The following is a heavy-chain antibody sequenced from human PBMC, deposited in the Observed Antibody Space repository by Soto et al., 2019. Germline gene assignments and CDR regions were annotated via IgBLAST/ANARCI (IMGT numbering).Heavy chain of an antibody. D-gene: IGHD3-22*01. Sequence: LLVQSGAEVKKPGSSVKVSCKASGGNPGNSAISWVRQAPGQGLEWVGGIIPVFGMVNYAQNFQGRVTITADESTSTAYMELSSLRSEDTAVFYCAGGRIVVVGSRAYYGLDVWGQGTTVTVSS. CDR3: AGGRIVVVGSRAYYGLDV. CDR1: GGNPGNSA. J-gene: IGHJ6*02. V-gene: IGHV1-69*01. CDR2: IIPVFGMV.